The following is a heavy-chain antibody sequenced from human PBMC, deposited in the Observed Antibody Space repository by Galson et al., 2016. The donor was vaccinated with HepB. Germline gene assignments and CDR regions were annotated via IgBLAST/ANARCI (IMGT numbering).Heavy chain of an antibody. Sequence: PALVKPTQTLTLTCTFSGFSLSTNEVGVGWIRQPPGKALEWLALLYWDDAKRYSPSLESGLRTTKDVSKNQVVLTITHMNPVDTGTYYCAHYYTNTWLFDYWGQGTLVTVSS. CDR3: AHYYTNTWLFDY. D-gene: IGHD3-3*01. CDR2: LYWDDAK. J-gene: IGHJ4*02. CDR1: GFSLSTNEVG. V-gene: IGHV2-5*02.